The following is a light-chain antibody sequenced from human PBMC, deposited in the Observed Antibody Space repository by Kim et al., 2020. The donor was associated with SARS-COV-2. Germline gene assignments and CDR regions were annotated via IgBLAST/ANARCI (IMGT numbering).Light chain of an antibody. CDR1: KLGNKY. Sequence: SVSPGQTASITCSGDKLGNKYACWYQQKPGQSPVLVIYQDNKRPSGIPERFSGSNSGNTATLTISGTQAMDEADYYCQAWDGSTVVFGGGTKLTVL. V-gene: IGLV3-1*01. J-gene: IGLJ2*01. CDR3: QAWDGSTVV. CDR2: QDN.